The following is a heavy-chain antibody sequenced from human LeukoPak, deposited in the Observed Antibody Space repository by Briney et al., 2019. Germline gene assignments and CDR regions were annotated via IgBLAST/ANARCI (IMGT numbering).Heavy chain of an antibody. CDR3: AKDRYSGLNTIDY. CDR2: ISYDGSYK. CDR1: EFTFSTHG. D-gene: IGHD6-13*01. J-gene: IGHJ4*02. V-gene: IGHV3-30*18. Sequence: PGRSLRLSCAASEFTFSTHGMHWVRQAPGKGLEWVAVISYDGSYKFYADSVKGRFTISRDNSKSTLYLQMNSLRAEDTAVYYCAKDRYSGLNTIDYWGQGTLVTVSS.